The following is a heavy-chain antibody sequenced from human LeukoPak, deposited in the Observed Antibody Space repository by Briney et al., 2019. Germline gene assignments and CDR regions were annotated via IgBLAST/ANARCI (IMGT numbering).Heavy chain of an antibody. CDR1: VYTFTGYY. J-gene: IGHJ4*02. CDR3: ARVCTGGYCGSAY. Sequence: AAVKDSCKASVYTFTGYYMHWVRQAPGQGPECMGWINPNTGVTNYERKFRGSVTMTRNTTNSTAYKELSRLTCDNTAEYYCARVCTGGYCGSAYWGQGTQVTVSS. CDR2: INPNTGVT. V-gene: IGHV1-2*02. D-gene: IGHD2-15*01.